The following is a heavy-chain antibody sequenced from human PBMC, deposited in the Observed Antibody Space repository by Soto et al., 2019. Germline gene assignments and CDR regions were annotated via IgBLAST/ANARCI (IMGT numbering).Heavy chain of an antibody. CDR2: IIPIFGTA. V-gene: IGHV1-69*06. J-gene: IGHJ6*02. D-gene: IGHD2-15*01. Sequence: SVKVSCKASGGTFSSYAISWVRQAPGQGLEWMGGIIPIFGTANYAQKFQGRVTITADKSTSTAYMELSSLRSEDTAVYYCARDHVRCSGGSCYSSQAPYGMDVWGQGTTVTVSS. CDR1: GGTFSSYA. CDR3: ARDHVRCSGGSCYSSQAPYGMDV.